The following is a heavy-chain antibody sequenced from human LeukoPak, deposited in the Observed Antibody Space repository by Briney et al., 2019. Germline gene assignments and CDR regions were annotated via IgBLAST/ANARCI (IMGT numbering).Heavy chain of an antibody. Sequence: SETLSLTCAVYGGSFSGYYWSWIRQPPGKGLEWIGEISHSGSTNYNPSLKSRVTISVDTSKNQFSLKLSSVTAADTAVYYCARFAPRGIRGSYWGQGTLVTVSS. CDR3: ARFAPRGIRGSY. V-gene: IGHV4-34*01. CDR2: ISHSGST. J-gene: IGHJ4*02. CDR1: GGSFSGYY. D-gene: IGHD2-15*01.